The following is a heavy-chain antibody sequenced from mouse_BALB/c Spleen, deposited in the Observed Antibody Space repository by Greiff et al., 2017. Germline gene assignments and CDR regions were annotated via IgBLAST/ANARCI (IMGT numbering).Heavy chain of an antibody. D-gene: IGHD2-14*01. CDR3: ARVVRRGYAMDY. CDR1: GFSLTSYG. J-gene: IGHJ4*01. V-gene: IGHV2-2*02. CDR2: IWSGGST. Sequence: VQLVESGPGLVQPSQSLSITCTASGFSLTSYGVHWVRQSPGKGLEWLGVIWSGGSTDYNAAFISRLSISKNNTKSQVFFKMNSLQANDTAIYYCARVVRRGYAMDYWGQGTSVTVSS.